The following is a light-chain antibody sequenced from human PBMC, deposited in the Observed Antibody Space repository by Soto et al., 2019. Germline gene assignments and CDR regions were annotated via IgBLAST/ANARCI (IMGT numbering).Light chain of an antibody. J-gene: IGKJ5*01. Sequence: DIQMTQSPSSVSASVGDSVTITCRASESISTWLAWYRQKQGKAPEHLIYTASNLQSGVPSRFSGRGSWTDFTLTISSLQPEYFATYYCHQAISFTITFGQGTRLEIK. CDR2: TAS. CDR3: HQAISFTIT. CDR1: ESISTW. V-gene: IGKV1-12*01.